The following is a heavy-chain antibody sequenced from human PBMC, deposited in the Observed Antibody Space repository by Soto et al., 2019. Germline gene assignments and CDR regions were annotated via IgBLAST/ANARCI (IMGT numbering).Heavy chain of an antibody. CDR3: ARPDFGDCWYFGL. CDR1: GGTFSSHT. Sequence: QDQLVQSGAEVKKPGSSVKVSCKASGGTFSSHTFSWVRQAPGQGLEWMGRIIPALGTATYAQKFQGRVTITADEFATTVYMELNSLRSVDTAVYYCARPDFGDCWYFGLWGRGTVVTVSS. J-gene: IGHJ2*01. CDR2: IIPALGTA. D-gene: IGHD4-17*01. V-gene: IGHV1-69*08.